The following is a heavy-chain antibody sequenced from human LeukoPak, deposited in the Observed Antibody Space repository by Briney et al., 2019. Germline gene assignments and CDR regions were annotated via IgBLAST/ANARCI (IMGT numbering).Heavy chain of an antibody. J-gene: IGHJ4*02. CDR1: GGSISSYY. Sequence: SETLSLTCTVSGGSISSYYWSWIRQPPGKGLEWIGYIYYSGSTYYNPSLKSRVTISVDTSKNHFSLKLSSVTAADTAVYYCARSSSRGFDYWGQGTLVTVSS. V-gene: IGHV4-59*04. CDR2: IYYSGST. CDR3: ARSSSRGFDY. D-gene: IGHD3-10*01.